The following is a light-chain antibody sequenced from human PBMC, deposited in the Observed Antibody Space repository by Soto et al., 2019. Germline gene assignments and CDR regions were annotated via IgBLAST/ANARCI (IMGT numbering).Light chain of an antibody. CDR2: DAS. CDR1: KSVSSY. Sequence: EIVLTQSPATLSLSPGERATLSCRASKSVSSYLAWYQQKPGQSPRLLIYDASNRATGIPARFSGSGSGTDFTLTISSLEPEDVAVYYCQQRSNWPPTLTFGGGTKVEIK. V-gene: IGKV3-11*01. CDR3: QQRSNWPPTLT. J-gene: IGKJ4*01.